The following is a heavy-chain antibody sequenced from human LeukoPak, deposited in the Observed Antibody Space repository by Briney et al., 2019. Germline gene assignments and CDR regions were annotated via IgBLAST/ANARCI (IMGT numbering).Heavy chain of an antibody. CDR3: ARGPDTYYYDSSGYYYAPGYYYYGMDV. D-gene: IGHD3-22*01. J-gene: IGHJ6*02. V-gene: IGHV1-8*01. Sequence: ASVKVSCKASGYTFTSYDINWVRQATGQGLEWMGWMNPNSGNTGYAQKFQGRVTMTRNTFISTAYMELSSLRSEDTAVYYCARGPDTYYYDSSGYYYAPGYYYYGMDVWGQGTTVTVSS. CDR1: GYTFTSYD. CDR2: MNPNSGNT.